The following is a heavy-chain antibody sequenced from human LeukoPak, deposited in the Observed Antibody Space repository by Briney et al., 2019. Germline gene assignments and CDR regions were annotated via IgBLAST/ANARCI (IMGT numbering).Heavy chain of an antibody. Sequence: GGSLGLSCAASGFTFDDYGMSWVRQAPGKGLEWVSGINWNGGSTGYADSVKGRFTISRDNAKNSLYLQMNSLRAEDTALYYCARGAASYYYGSGSFIDYWGQGTLVTVSS. V-gene: IGHV3-20*04. J-gene: IGHJ4*02. CDR1: GFTFDDYG. CDR2: INWNGGST. D-gene: IGHD3-10*01. CDR3: ARGAASYYYGSGSFIDY.